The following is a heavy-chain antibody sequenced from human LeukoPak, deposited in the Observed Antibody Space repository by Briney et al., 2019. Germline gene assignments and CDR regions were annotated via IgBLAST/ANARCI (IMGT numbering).Heavy chain of an antibody. V-gene: IGHV3-30-3*01. CDR1: GFSFISYA. J-gene: IGHJ4*02. CDR3: ARDAAGGGNDH. CDR2: ISYDGSIT. D-gene: IGHD5-12*01. Sequence: GGSLRLCCAASGFSFISYAVHWVRQPPGKGLEWVAVISYDGSITNYADSVKGRFTISRDDSKNTLYLQMNSLSAEDTAVYYCARDAAGGGNDHWGQGTLVTVSS.